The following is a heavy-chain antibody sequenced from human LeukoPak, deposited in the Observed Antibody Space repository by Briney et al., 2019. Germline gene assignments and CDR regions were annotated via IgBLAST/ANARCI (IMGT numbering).Heavy chain of an antibody. J-gene: IGHJ4*02. Sequence: SETLSLTCTVSGGSISSGSYYWSWIRQPAGKGLEWIGRIYTSGSTNYSPSLKSRVTISVDTSKNQFSLKLSSVTAADTAVYYCARAIWESCSSTSCYYFDYWGQGTLVTVSS. CDR2: IYTSGST. D-gene: IGHD2-2*01. CDR3: ARAIWESCSSTSCYYFDY. V-gene: IGHV4-61*02. CDR1: GGSISSGSYY.